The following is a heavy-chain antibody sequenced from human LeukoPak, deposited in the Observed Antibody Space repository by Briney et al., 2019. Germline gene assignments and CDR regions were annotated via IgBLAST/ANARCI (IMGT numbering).Heavy chain of an antibody. CDR1: GSTFSSYG. V-gene: IGHV3-30*18. J-gene: IGHJ4*02. Sequence: GGSLRLSCAASGSTFSSYGMHWVRQAPGKGLEWVAVISYDGSNKYYADSVKGRFTISRDNSKNTLYLQMNSLRAEDTAVYYCAKGALGYGIDYWGQGTLVTVSS. D-gene: IGHD3-22*01. CDR3: AKGALGYGIDY. CDR2: ISYDGSNK.